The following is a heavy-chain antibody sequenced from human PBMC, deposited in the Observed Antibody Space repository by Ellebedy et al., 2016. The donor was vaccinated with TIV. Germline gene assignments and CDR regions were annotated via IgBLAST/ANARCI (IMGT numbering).Heavy chain of an antibody. CDR1: GETSSSHA. D-gene: IGHD5-12*01. V-gene: IGHV1-69*04. Sequence: AASVKVSCKASGETSSSHAINWVRQAPGQGLEWVGRIIPILNVVNYARKFQGRVTITADSSTNIVYLELSSLRSEDTAVYYCARWGPYSGTFQGPFDFWGQGVVVTVSS. CDR2: IIPILNVV. CDR3: ARWGPYSGTFQGPFDF. J-gene: IGHJ4*02.